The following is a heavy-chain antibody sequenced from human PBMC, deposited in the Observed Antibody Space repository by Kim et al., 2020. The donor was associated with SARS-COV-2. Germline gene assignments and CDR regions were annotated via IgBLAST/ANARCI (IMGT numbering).Heavy chain of an antibody. V-gene: IGHV1-69*13. CDR1: GGTFSSYA. J-gene: IGHJ4*02. CDR3: AGDDYDSSGYYPRLFDY. CDR2: IIPIFGTA. D-gene: IGHD3-22*01. Sequence: SVKVSCKASGGTFSSYAISWVRQAPGQGLEWMGGIIPIFGTANYAQKFQGRVTITADESTSTAYMELSSLRSEDTAVYYCAGDDYDSSGYYPRLFDYWGQGTLVTVSS.